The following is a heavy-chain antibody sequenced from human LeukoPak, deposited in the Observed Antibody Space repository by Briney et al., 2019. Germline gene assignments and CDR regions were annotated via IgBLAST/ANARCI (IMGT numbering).Heavy chain of an antibody. CDR1: GFTFSSYA. V-gene: IGHV3-30-3*02. CDR3: AKPHGGWYAPLWD. Sequence: PGGSLRLSCAASGFTFSSYAMHWVRQAPGKGLEWVAVISYDGSNKYYADSVKGRFTISRDNSKNTLYLQMNSLRAEDTAVYYCAKPHGGWYAPLWDWGQGTLVTVSS. J-gene: IGHJ4*02. D-gene: IGHD6-19*01. CDR2: ISYDGSNK.